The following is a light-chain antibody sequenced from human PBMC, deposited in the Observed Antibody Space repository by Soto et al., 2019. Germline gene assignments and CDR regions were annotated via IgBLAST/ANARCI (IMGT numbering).Light chain of an antibody. CDR2: GSS. J-gene: IGKJ1*01. V-gene: IGKV3-20*01. CDR1: QSVSSN. CDR3: QQYGSSGT. Sequence: EIVMTQSPATLSVSPGERATLSCRASQSVSSNLAWYQQKPGQAPRLLSDGSSTRATGIPDRFSGSGSGTDFTLTISRLEPEDFEVYYCQQYGSSGTFGQGTKVHIK.